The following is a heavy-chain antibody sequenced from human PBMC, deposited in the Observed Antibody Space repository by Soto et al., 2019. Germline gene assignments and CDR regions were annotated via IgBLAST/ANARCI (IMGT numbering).Heavy chain of an antibody. V-gene: IGHV3-13*01. Sequence: PGGSLRLSCAASGFTFSSYDMHWVRQATGKGLEWVSAIGTAGDTYYPGSVKGRFTISRENAKNSLYLQMNSLRAGDTAVYYCARDRGGGSIFGGHYGMDVWGQGTTVTVSS. D-gene: IGHD3-3*01. J-gene: IGHJ6*02. CDR1: GFTFSSYD. CDR3: ARDRGGGSIFGGHYGMDV. CDR2: IGTAGDT.